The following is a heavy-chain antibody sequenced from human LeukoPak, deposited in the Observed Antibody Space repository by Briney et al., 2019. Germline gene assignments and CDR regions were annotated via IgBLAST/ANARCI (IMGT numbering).Heavy chain of an antibody. CDR1: GFTVSSNY. J-gene: IGHJ4*02. CDR2: IYSGGST. Sequence: GGSLRLSCAASGFTVSSNYMSWVRQAPGKGLEWVSVIYSGGSTYYADSVKGRFTISRDNAKNSLYLQMNSLRAEDTAVYYCARVRRGWDFKDFDYWGQGTLVTVSS. D-gene: IGHD6-19*01. V-gene: IGHV3-53*01. CDR3: ARVRRGWDFKDFDY.